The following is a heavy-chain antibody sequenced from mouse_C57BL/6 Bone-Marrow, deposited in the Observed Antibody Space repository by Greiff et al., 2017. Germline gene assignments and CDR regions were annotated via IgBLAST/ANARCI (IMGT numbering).Heavy chain of an antibody. V-gene: IGHV5-6*02. J-gene: IGHJ4*01. Sequence: DVKLVESGGDLVKPGGSLKLSCAASGFTFSSYGMSWVRQTPDKRLEWVATISSGGSYTFYPDSVKGRFTISRYNAKNTLYLQMSSLKSEDTALYYYARPLTCYYAIDYWGQGTSVTVSS. CDR1: GFTFSSYG. CDR2: ISSGGSYT. CDR3: ARPLTCYYAIDY.